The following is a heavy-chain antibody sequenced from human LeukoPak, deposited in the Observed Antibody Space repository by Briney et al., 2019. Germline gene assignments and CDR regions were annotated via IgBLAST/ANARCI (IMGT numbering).Heavy chain of an antibody. CDR2: ISGSGGDT. V-gene: IGHV3-23*01. CDR3: VKDGRNFIGSMDA. CDR1: GFMFSSYF. J-gene: IGHJ5*02. Sequence: GGSLRLSCAASGFMFSSYFMSWVRQAPGKGLEWVSDISGSGGDTYYEDSVKGRFIISRDNCKNTVHLQMNSLRAEDTAVYYGVKDGRNFIGSMDAWGQGTLVTVSS.